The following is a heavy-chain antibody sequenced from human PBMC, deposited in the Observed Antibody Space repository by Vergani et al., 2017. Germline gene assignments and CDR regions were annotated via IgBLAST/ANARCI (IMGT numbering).Heavy chain of an antibody. CDR2: FSSSSSTI. CDR3: ARGNYDILTGSPSFDY. V-gene: IGHV3-48*04. D-gene: IGHD3-9*01. CDR1: GFTFSSYS. J-gene: IGHJ4*02. Sequence: EVQLVESGGGLVQLGGSLRLSCAAFGFTFSSYSMNWVRQAPGKGVEWVSYFSSSSSTISYADSVKGRFTISRDNAKNSLYLQMNSLRAEDTAVYYCARGNYDILTGSPSFDYWGQGTLVTVSS.